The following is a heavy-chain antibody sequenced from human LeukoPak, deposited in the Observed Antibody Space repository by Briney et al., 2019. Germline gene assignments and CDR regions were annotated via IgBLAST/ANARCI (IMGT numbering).Heavy chain of an antibody. CDR2: IIPIFGTA. V-gene: IGHV1-69*05. Sequence: SVKVSCKASGGTFSSYAISWVRQAPGQGLEWMGGIIPIFGTANYAQKFQGRVTITTDESTSTAYVELSILRSEDTAVYYCARLCNGVGCGWFDPWGQGTLVTVSS. CDR1: GGTFSSYA. D-gene: IGHD2-15*01. CDR3: ARLCNGVGCGWFDP. J-gene: IGHJ5*02.